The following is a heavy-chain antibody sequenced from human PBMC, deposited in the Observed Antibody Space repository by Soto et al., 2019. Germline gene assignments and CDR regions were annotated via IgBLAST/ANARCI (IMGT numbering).Heavy chain of an antibody. J-gene: IGHJ4*02. CDR3: AKAQAQYYDFWSGYPVDY. CDR1: EFTFSSYA. CDR2: ISGSGGST. D-gene: IGHD3-3*01. V-gene: IGHV3-23*01. Sequence: PGGSLRLSCAASEFTFSSYAMSWVRQAPGKGLEWVSAISGSGGSTYYADSVKGRFTISRDNSKNTLYLQMHSLRAEDTAVYYCAKAQAQYYDFWSGYPVDYWGQGTLVTVSS.